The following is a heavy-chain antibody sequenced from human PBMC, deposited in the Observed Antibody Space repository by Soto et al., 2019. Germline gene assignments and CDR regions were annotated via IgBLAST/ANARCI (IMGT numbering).Heavy chain of an antibody. V-gene: IGHV3-48*01. J-gene: IGHJ3*02. CDR3: ASTINYYDSSGYPRPDAFDI. D-gene: IGHD3-22*01. CDR2: ISSSSSTI. Sequence: LRLSCAASGFTFSSYSMNWVRQAPGKGLEWVSYISSSSSTIYYADSVKGRFTISRDNAKNSLYLQMNSLRAEDTAVYYCASTINYYDSSGYPRPDAFDISGQGTMVTVSS. CDR1: GFTFSSYS.